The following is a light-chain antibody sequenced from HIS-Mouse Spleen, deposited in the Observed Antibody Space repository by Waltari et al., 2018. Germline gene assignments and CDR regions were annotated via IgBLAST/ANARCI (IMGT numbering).Light chain of an antibody. Sequence: QSALTQPRSVSGSPGQSVTISCTGTSSDVGGYNYVSCYQQHPGKAPKLMIFDVSKRPSGVPDRCPGSKSGNTASLTISGLQAEDEADYYCCSYAGSYTFEVVFGGGTKLTVL. CDR3: CSYAGSYTFEVV. CDR2: DVS. CDR1: SSDVGGYNY. J-gene: IGLJ2*01. V-gene: IGLV2-11*01.